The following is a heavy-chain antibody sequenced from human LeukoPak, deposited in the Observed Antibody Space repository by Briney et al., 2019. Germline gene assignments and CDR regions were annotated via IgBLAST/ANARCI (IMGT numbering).Heavy chain of an antibody. CDR2: ISYDGSNK. J-gene: IGHJ4*02. CDR1: GFTFSSYG. D-gene: IGHD3-3*01. Sequence: PGGSLRLSCAASGFTFSSYGMHWVRQAPGKGLEWVAVISYDGSNKYYADSVKGRFTISRDNSKNTLYLQMNNLRAEDTAVYFCVSGFLQWLYWGQGTLVTVSS. V-gene: IGHV3-30*03. CDR3: VSGFLQWLY.